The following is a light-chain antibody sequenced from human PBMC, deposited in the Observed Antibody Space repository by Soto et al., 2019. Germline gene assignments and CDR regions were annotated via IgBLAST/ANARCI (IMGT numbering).Light chain of an antibody. J-gene: IGKJ3*01. Sequence: DIQMTQSPSSLSASVEDRVTITCRASQSISSYLNWYQKKPVKAPKLLIYAASSLQSGVPSRFSGSGSGTNFTLTISSLQPEDFATYYCQQSYSSLFTFGPGTKVDIK. CDR1: QSISSY. CDR2: AAS. V-gene: IGKV1-39*01. CDR3: QQSYSSLFT.